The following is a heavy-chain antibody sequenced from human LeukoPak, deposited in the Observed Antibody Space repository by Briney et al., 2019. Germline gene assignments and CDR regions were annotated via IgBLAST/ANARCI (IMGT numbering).Heavy chain of an antibody. Sequence: GGSLRLSCAASGFTFSSFEMNWVRQAPGKGLEWISYISTSGTTIYYTDSVKGRFTISRDNAKNSLYLQMNSLRAEDTAVYYCVMVTASSWGQGTLVTVSS. CDR2: ISTSGTTI. J-gene: IGHJ5*02. D-gene: IGHD2-21*02. V-gene: IGHV3-48*03. CDR3: VMVTASS. CDR1: GFTFSSFE.